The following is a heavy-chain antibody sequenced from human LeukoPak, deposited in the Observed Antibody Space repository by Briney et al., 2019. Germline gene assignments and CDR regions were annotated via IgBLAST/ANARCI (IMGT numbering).Heavy chain of an antibody. D-gene: IGHD3-10*01. CDR2: IRSRSSYI. CDR1: GFTFSSYS. CDR3: ARDIWFGIDAFDI. V-gene: IGHV3-21*01. J-gene: IGHJ3*02. Sequence: GGSLRLSCAPSGFTFSSYSMNWVRQTPGEGLEWVSSIRSRSSYIYYADSVKGRFTISRDNAKNSLYLQMNSRRAEDTAVYYCARDIWFGIDAFDIWGQRTIVIVSS.